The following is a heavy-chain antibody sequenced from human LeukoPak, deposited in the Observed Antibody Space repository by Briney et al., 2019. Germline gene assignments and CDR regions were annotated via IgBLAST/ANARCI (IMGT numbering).Heavy chain of an antibody. D-gene: IGHD6-25*01. V-gene: IGHV4-59*08. Sequence: SETLSLTCTVSGDSMSSYYWSWVRQPPGKGLEWIGHIYYSGSTDYNPSLKSRLTISVDTSKNQFSLQLSSVTAADTAVYFCARQNSGARLNVWGQGTTVTVSS. J-gene: IGHJ6*02. CDR1: GDSMSSYY. CDR3: ARQNSGARLNV. CDR2: IYYSGST.